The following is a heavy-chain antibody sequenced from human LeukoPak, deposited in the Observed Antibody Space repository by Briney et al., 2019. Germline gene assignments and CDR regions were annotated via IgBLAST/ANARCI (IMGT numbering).Heavy chain of an antibody. CDR3: ARAGEGYGYNWFDP. Sequence: SETLSLTCAVYGGSFSGYYWSWIRQPPGKGLEWIREINHSGSTNYNPSLKSRVTISVDTSKNQFSLKLSSVTAADTAVYYCARAGEGYGYNWFDPWGQGTLVTVSS. CDR2: INHSGST. V-gene: IGHV4-34*01. J-gene: IGHJ5*02. D-gene: IGHD2-15*01. CDR1: GGSFSGYY.